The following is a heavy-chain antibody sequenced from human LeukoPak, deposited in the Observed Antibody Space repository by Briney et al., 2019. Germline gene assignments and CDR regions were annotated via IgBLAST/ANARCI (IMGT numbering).Heavy chain of an antibody. CDR3: ARGSGSTASNDAFDI. D-gene: IGHD3-10*01. CDR2: IYRSGSA. CDR1: GYSLSGGYY. J-gene: IGHJ3*02. Sequence: SETLSLTCNVSGYSLSGGYYWGWIRQPPGKGLECIGSIYRSGSAYYNPSLKSRVTISVDTSKNQFSLKLSSVTAADTAVYYCARGSGSTASNDAFDIWGQGTMVTVSS. V-gene: IGHV4-38-2*02.